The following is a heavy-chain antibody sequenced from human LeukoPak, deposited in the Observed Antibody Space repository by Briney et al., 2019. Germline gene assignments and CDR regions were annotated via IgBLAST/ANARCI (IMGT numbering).Heavy chain of an antibody. V-gene: IGHV1-46*01. Sequence: ASVKVSCKASGYTFTSYNMHWVRQAPGQGLEWMGIINPSGGSTSYAQKFQGRVTMTRDMSTSTVYMELRSLRSENTVVYYCARGGYSYGQDDAFDIWGQGTMVTVSS. J-gene: IGHJ3*02. CDR3: ARGGYSYGQDDAFDI. D-gene: IGHD5-18*01. CDR2: INPSGGST. CDR1: GYTFTSYN.